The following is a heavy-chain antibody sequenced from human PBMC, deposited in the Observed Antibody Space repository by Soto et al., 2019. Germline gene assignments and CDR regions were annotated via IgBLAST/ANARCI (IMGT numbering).Heavy chain of an antibody. CDR1: GFTFSSYA. Sequence: EVQLVESGGGLVQPGGSLRLSCAASGFTFSSYAMHWVRQAPGKGLEYVSAISSNGGSTYYANSVKGRFTISRDNSKNTLYLQMGSLRAEDMAVYYCARAGLRYFAWFRGQYAFDIWGQGTMVTVSS. CDR2: ISSNGGST. CDR3: ARAGLRYFAWFRGQYAFDI. J-gene: IGHJ3*02. D-gene: IGHD3-9*01. V-gene: IGHV3-64*01.